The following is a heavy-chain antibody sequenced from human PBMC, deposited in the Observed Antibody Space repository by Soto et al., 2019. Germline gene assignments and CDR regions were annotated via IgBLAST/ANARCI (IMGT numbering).Heavy chain of an antibody. J-gene: IGHJ4*02. Sequence: PGGSLRLSCAASGFTVSSNYMSWIRQAPGKRLEWVSYISSSSSYTNYADSVKGRFTISRDNAKNSLYLQMNSLRAEDTAVYYCARGAAVAAPFDYWGQGTLVTVSS. CDR3: ARGAAVAAPFDY. CDR2: ISSSSSYT. V-gene: IGHV3-11*05. D-gene: IGHD6-19*01. CDR1: GFTVSSNY.